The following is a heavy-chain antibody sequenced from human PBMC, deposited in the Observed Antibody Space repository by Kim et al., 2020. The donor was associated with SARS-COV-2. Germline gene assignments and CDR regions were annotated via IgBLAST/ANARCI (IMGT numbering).Heavy chain of an antibody. V-gene: IGHV4-30-4*01. CDR3: ARGSDQPTGFDY. J-gene: IGHJ4*02. CDR1: GGSISSGDYY. Sequence: SETLSLTCTVSGGSISSGDYYWSWIRQPPGKGLEWIGYIYYSGSTYYNPSLKSRVTISVDTSKNQFSLKLSSVTAADTAVYYCARGSDQPTGFDYWGQGTLVTVSS. D-gene: IGHD2-2*01. CDR2: IYYSGST.